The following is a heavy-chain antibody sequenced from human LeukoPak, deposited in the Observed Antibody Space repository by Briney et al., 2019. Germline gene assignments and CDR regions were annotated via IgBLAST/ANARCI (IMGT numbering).Heavy chain of an antibody. CDR3: ARAPHTAMALNWFDP. J-gene: IGHJ5*02. V-gene: IGHV1-2*02. Sequence: SVKVSCKASGYTFTGYYMHWVRQAPGQGLEWMGWINPNSGGTNYAQKFQGRVTMTRDTSISTAYMELSRLRSDDTAVYYCARAPHTAMALNWFDPWGQGTLVTVSS. CDR1: GYTFTGYY. CDR2: INPNSGGT. D-gene: IGHD5-18*01.